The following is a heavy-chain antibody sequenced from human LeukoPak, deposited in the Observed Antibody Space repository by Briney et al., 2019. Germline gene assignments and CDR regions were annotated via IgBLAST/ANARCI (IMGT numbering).Heavy chain of an antibody. CDR2: IYTSGST. CDR3: ARDLAGIVGYYYYYYMDV. D-gene: IGHD2-15*01. Sequence: SETLSLTCTVSGGSISSYYWSWIRQPAGKGLEWIGRIYTSGSTNYNPSLKSRVTMSVDTSKNQFSLKLSSVTAADTAVYYCARDLAGIVGYYYYYYMDVWGKGTTVTVSS. J-gene: IGHJ6*03. V-gene: IGHV4-4*07. CDR1: GGSISSYY.